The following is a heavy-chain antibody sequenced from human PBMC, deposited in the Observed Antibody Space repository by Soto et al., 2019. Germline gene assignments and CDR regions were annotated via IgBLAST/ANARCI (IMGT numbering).Heavy chain of an antibody. CDR1: GGSISSSSYY. CDR3: ASDTKTISMAAAEHFDY. J-gene: IGHJ4*02. CDR2: IYYSGST. V-gene: IGHV4-39*02. D-gene: IGHD6-13*01. Sequence: QLQLQESGPGLVKPSETLSLTCTVSGGSISSSSYYWGWSRQPPVKGLEWLGSIYYSGSTYYNPYLKSRVTIYVETTKNQCSLKLSSVTAADTAVYYGASDTKTISMAAAEHFDYWGQGTLVTVSS.